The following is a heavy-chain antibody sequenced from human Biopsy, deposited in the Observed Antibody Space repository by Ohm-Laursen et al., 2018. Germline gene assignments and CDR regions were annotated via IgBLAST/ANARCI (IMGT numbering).Heavy chain of an antibody. CDR1: GGSMTGYE. V-gene: IGHV4-59*08. CDR3: ARNRVDVVKVTTIGWNFDL. Sequence: TLSLTCSVSGGSMTGYEWSWIRLAPGKGLEWIGYIYYSGGTKYNPSLASRVTFSVDMSKDQFSLKLSSLTAADTAIYYCARNRVDVVKVTTIGWNFDLWGRGTLVTVS. CDR2: IYYSGGT. J-gene: IGHJ2*01. D-gene: IGHD5-12*01.